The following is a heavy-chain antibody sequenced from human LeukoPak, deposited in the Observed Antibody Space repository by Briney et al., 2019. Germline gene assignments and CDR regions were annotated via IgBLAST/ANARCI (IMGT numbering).Heavy chain of an antibody. CDR3: ARTHYYESSLTVRAFDI. D-gene: IGHD3-22*01. CDR1: GYTFTGYN. CDR2: INPNSGGT. V-gene: IGHV1-2*02. Sequence: GASVKVSCKASGYTFTGYNMHWVRQAPGQGLEWMGWINPNSGGTNYAQKFQGRVTMTRDTSISTAYMELSRLRLTATAESDFARTHYYESSLTVRAFDIWGQGTMVTVSS. J-gene: IGHJ3*02.